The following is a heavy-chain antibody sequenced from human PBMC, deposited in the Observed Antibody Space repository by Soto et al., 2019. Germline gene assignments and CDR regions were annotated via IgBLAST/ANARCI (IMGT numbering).Heavy chain of an antibody. CDR3: ARGVTTVTTFDY. V-gene: IGHV4-59*12. D-gene: IGHD4-17*01. CDR2: FYYSGST. CDR1: GDSITSLY. Sequence: SETLSLTCTVSGDSITSLYWSWIRQPPGKGLEWIGYFYYSGSTYYNPSLKSRVTISVDRSKNQFSLKLSSVTAADTAVYYCARGVTTVTTFDYWGQGTLVTVSS. J-gene: IGHJ4*02.